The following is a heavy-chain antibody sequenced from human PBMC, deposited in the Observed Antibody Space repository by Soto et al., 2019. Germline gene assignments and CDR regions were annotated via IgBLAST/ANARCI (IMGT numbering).Heavy chain of an antibody. J-gene: IGHJ6*02. Sequence: PXGSLIVSCASSGFTFNIYSLHLVLQAPGKGLEWVAVISFDGTKKYYSDSVKGRFTISRDNLKNTLYLQMNNLRVEDAALYFCAREDDYGYRYINYGLDVWGQGTTVTVSS. CDR2: ISFDGTKK. V-gene: IGHV3-30-3*01. CDR3: AREDDYGYRYINYGLDV. D-gene: IGHD4-17*01. CDR1: GFTFNIYS.